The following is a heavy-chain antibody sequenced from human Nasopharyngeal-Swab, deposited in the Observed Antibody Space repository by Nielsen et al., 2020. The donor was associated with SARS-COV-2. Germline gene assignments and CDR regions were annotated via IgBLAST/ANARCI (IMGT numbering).Heavy chain of an antibody. CDR3: ARVSAVAEVGDY. D-gene: IGHD6-19*01. V-gene: IGHV1-18*01. J-gene: IGHJ4*02. Sequence: WVRQAPGQGLEWMGWISAYNGNTNYAQKLRGRVTMTTDTSTSTAYMELRSLRSDDTAVYYCARVSAVAEVGDYWGQGTLVTVSS. CDR2: ISAYNGNT.